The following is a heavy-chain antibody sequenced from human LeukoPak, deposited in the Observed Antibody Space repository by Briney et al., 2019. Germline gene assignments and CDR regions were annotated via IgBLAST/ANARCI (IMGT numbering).Heavy chain of an antibody. CDR2: ISNVGSRK. J-gene: IGHJ4*02. V-gene: IGHV3-30*03. D-gene: IGHD3-3*01. Sequence: GGSLRLSCAPSGFTFSRHGMHWVRQAPGKGLEWVAIISNVGSRKYYAHSVEGRFTISRDNSKNTLYLQMDSLRAEDTAVYYCARDRAWNYFDYWGQGTLVTVSS. CDR3: ARDRAWNYFDY. CDR1: GFTFSRHG.